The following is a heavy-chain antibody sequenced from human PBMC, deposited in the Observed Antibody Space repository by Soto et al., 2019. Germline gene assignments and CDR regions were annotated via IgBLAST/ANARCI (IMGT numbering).Heavy chain of an antibody. V-gene: IGHV3-23*01. J-gene: IGHJ6*02. Sequence: GGSLRLSCAASGFTFGSYAMSWVRQAPGKGLEWVSAISGSGGSTYYADSVKGRFTISRDNSKNTLYLQMNSLRAEDTAVYYCANGYSYSHYYYYGMDVWGQGTTVTVSS. CDR3: ANGYSYSHYYYYGMDV. CDR2: ISGSGGST. CDR1: GFTFGSYA. D-gene: IGHD5-18*01.